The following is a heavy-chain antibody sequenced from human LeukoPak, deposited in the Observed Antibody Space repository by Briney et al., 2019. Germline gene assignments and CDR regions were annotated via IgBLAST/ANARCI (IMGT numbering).Heavy chain of an antibody. J-gene: IGHJ3*02. Sequence: PGGSLRLSCAASGFTFSSYGMHWVRQAPGKGLEWVAFIRYDGSNKYYADSVKGRFTISRDNSKNTLYLQMNSLRAEDTAVYYCASILPAAPYHDAFDIWGQGTMVTVSS. V-gene: IGHV3-30*02. CDR3: ASILPAAPYHDAFDI. D-gene: IGHD2-2*01. CDR2: IRYDGSNK. CDR1: GFTFSSYG.